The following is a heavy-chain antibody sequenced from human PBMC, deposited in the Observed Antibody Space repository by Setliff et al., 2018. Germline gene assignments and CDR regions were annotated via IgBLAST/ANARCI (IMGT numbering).Heavy chain of an antibody. V-gene: IGHV1-3*01. CDR2: INAGNGNT. CDR1: GYIFTYYA. Sequence: ASVKVSCKASGYIFTYYAIHWVRQAPGQRLEWMGWINAGNGNTKYPQKFQGRVTITRDTSASTAYMELSSLTSEDTAVYYCARRPYDSSGYFNYWGQGTLVTVS. J-gene: IGHJ4*02. D-gene: IGHD3-22*01. CDR3: ARRPYDSSGYFNY.